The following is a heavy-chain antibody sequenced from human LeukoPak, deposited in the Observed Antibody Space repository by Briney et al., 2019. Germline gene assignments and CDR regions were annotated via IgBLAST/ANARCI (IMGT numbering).Heavy chain of an antibody. J-gene: IGHJ4*02. V-gene: IGHV5-10-1*01. CDR2: IDPSDSYT. CDR3: ARHPGYSSSWYNY. CDR1: GYSFTSYW. Sequence: GESLKISCKGSGYSFTSYWISWVRQMPGKGLEWMWRIDPSDSYTNYSPSFQGHVTISADKSISTAYLQWSSLKASDTAMYYCARHPGYSSSWYNYWGQGTLVTVSS. D-gene: IGHD6-13*01.